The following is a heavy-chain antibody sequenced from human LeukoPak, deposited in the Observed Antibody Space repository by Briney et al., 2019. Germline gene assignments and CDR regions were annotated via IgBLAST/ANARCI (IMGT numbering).Heavy chain of an antibody. CDR2: IIRYSYGGTA. CDR3: ARGPGGSHIKLTSAD. J-gene: IGHJ4*02. Sequence: GGSLRLSCTASGFTSGDYAMSWFGQAPGKGLEGVSFIIRYSYGGTAEYAAFVKGRSSMSRGDLRSIACLQLNSLASEDTSVYFCARGPGGSHIKLTSADWGQGSLVTVSS. CDR1: GFTSGDYA. D-gene: IGHD2-15*01. V-gene: IGHV3-49*03.